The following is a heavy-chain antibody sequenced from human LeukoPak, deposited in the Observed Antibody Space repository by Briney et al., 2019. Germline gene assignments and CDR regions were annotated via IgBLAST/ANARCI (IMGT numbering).Heavy chain of an antibody. V-gene: IGHV4-39*07. D-gene: IGHD3-3*01. CDR1: GGSISSSSYY. CDR2: IYYSGST. Sequence: PSETQSLTCTVSGGSISSSSYYWGWIRQPPGKGLEWIGSIYYSGSTYYNPSLKSRVTISVDTSKNQFSLKLSSVTAADTAVYYCARGPPPSYDFEGYYYMDVWGKGTTVTVSS. CDR3: ARGPPPSYDFEGYYYMDV. J-gene: IGHJ6*03.